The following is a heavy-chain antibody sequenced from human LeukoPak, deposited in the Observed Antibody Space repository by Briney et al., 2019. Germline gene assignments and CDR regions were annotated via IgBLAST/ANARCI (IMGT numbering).Heavy chain of an antibody. CDR1: GFTFSSYA. V-gene: IGHV3-23*01. CDR3: AKDTAGYCSTNSCLYFDY. Sequence: QPGGSLLLSCAASGFTFSSYAMSWVRQAPGKGLEWVSAISGSGGSTYYADSVKGRFTISRDNPKNTLDLQLNSLRAEDTAVYYCAKDTAGYCSTNSCLYFDYWGQGTLVTVSS. CDR2: ISGSGGST. J-gene: IGHJ4*02. D-gene: IGHD2-2*01.